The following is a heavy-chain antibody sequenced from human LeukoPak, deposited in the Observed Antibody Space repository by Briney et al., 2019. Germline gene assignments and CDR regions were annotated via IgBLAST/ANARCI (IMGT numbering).Heavy chain of an antibody. V-gene: IGHV1-69*01. D-gene: IGHD6-13*01. CDR2: IIPIFGTA. CDR1: GGTFSSYA. J-gene: IGHJ4*02. CDR3: ARGAGIAAAGDFDY. Sequence: SVKVSCRASGGTFSSYAISWVRQAPGQGLEWMGGIIPIFGTANYAQKFQGRVMITADESTSTAYMELSSLRSEDTAVYYCARGAGIAAAGDFDYWGQGTLVTVSS.